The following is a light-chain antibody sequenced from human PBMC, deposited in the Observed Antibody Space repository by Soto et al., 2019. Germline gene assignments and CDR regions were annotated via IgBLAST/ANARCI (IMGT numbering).Light chain of an antibody. CDR3: QQRSNWPRVT. V-gene: IGKV3-11*01. Sequence: EVVLTQSPATLSLSPGERATLSCRASQSVSRHLAWYQQKPGQAPRLLILDASDRATGIPARFSGSGSGTNFTLAISSLEPEYFAVYYCQQRSNWPRVTFGGGTKVDIK. CDR1: QSVSRH. J-gene: IGKJ4*01. CDR2: DAS.